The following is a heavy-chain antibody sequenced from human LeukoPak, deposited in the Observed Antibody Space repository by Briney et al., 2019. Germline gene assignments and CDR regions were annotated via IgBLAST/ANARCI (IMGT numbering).Heavy chain of an antibody. D-gene: IGHD6-13*01. J-gene: IGHJ4*02. V-gene: IGHV4-61*02. Sequence: SETLSLTCTVSGGSISSGSYYWSWIRQPAGKGLEWIGRIYTSGSTNYNPSLKSRVTISVDTSKNQFSLKLSSVTAADTAVYYCARTSSTWTYYFDYWGQGTLVTVSS. CDR3: ARTSSTWTYYFDY. CDR1: GGSISSGSYY. CDR2: IYTSGST.